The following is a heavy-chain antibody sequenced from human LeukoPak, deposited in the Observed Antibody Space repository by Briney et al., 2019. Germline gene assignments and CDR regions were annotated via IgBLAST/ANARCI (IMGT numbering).Heavy chain of an antibody. V-gene: IGHV4-59*12. CDR3: ARGGYDIFHTFDY. CDR2: IFYSGTT. J-gene: IGHJ4*02. CDR1: GGSISSYY. D-gene: IGHD3-9*01. Sequence: SETLSLTCTVSGGSISSYYWSWIRQPPGKGLEWIGFIFYSGTTNYNPSLKSRVTISVDTSKNQFSLKLSSVTAADTAVYYCARGGYDIFHTFDYWGQGTLVTVSS.